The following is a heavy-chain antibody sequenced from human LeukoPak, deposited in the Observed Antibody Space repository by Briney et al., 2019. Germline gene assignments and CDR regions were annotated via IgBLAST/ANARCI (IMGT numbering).Heavy chain of an antibody. CDR1: GGSISSSSYY. D-gene: IGHD3-22*01. CDR2: IYYSGST. J-gene: IGHJ1*01. CDR3: ARHYYDSSGYNIYFQH. Sequence: SETLSLTCTVSGGSISSSSYYWGWIRQPPGQGLEWIGSIYYSGSTYYNPSLKSRVTISVDTSKNQFSLKLSSVTAADTAVYYCARHYYDSSGYNIYFQHWGQGTLVTVSS. V-gene: IGHV4-39*01.